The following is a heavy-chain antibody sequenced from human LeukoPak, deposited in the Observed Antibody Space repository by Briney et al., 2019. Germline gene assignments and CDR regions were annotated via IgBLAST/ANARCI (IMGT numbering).Heavy chain of an antibody. CDR3: ARHHIYSTTWRPYSDY. J-gene: IGHJ4*02. V-gene: IGHV4-39*01. CDR1: VGSISSNTYY. CDR2: CYYSGST. D-gene: IGHD6-13*01. Sequence: SDTLSLTCTVSVGSISSNTYYWGWIPQPPGKGLEWIGCCYYSGSTYYNPSLKSRVSISVDTSNNQFSLKLTSVTAADTAVYYCARHHIYSTTWRPYSDYWGQGTLVTVTS.